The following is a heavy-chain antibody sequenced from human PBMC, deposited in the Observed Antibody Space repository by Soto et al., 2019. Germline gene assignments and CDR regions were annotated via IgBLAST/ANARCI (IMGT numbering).Heavy chain of an antibody. CDR3: AMLSGGARAVDI. D-gene: IGHD2-2*01. CDR1: GFTFSSYA. Sequence: EVQLLESGGGLVQPGGSLRLSCAASGFTFSSYAMSWVRQAPGKGLEWVSAISGSGGSTYYADSVKGRFTISRDNSKDTLYLQMNSLRAEDAAVYYCAMLSGGARAVDIWGQGTMVSVSS. J-gene: IGHJ3*02. CDR2: ISGSGGST. V-gene: IGHV3-23*01.